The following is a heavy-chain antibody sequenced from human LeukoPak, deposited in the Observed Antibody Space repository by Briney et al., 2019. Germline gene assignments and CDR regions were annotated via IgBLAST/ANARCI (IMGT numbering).Heavy chain of an antibody. Sequence: PSETLSLTCAVYGGSFSGYYWSWIRQPPGKGLEWIGEINHSGSTNYNPSLKSRVTISVDTSKNQFPLKLSSVTAADTAVYYCAVRGSLWSGYLRGKYYFDYWGQGTLVTVSS. CDR2: INHSGST. V-gene: IGHV4-34*01. J-gene: IGHJ4*02. CDR3: AVRGSLWSGYLRGKYYFDY. CDR1: GGSFSGYY. D-gene: IGHD3-3*01.